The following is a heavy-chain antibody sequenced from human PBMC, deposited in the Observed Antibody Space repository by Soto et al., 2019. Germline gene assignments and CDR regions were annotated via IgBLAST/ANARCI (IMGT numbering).Heavy chain of an antibody. V-gene: IGHV2-26*01. CDR3: ARMGDSRSWYSNGGYYYYGMDV. Sequence: SGPTLVNPTETLTLTCTVSGFSLSNARVGVSWIRQPPGKALECLAHIFSNDEKSYSTSLKSRLTISKDTSKSQVVLTMTNMDHVETATYYCARMGDSRSWYSNGGYYYYGMDVWGQXTTVTVSS. J-gene: IGHJ6*02. D-gene: IGHD6-13*01. CDR1: GFSLSNARVG. CDR2: IFSNDEK.